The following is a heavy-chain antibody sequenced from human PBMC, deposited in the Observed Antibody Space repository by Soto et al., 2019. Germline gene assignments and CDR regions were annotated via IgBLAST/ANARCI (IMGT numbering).Heavy chain of an antibody. CDR2: IYYSGST. V-gene: IGHV4-30-4*01. J-gene: IGHJ3*02. D-gene: IGHD3-9*01. Sequence: QVQLQESGPGLVKPSQTLSLTCTVSGGSISSGDYYWSWIRQPPGKGLEWIGYIYYSGSTYYNPSLKSGVTRSVDTSKNQFSLKLSSVTAADTAVYYWARGRPLTAFDIWGQGTMVTVSS. CDR1: GGSISSGDYY. CDR3: ARGRPLTAFDI.